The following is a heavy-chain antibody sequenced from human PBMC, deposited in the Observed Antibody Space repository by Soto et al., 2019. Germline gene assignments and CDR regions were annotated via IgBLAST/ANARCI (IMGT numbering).Heavy chain of an antibody. CDR1: GGSISSSNYY. V-gene: IGHV4-31*03. Sequence: SETLSLTSTVSGGSISSSNYYWGWNRQPPGKGLEWIGYIYYSGSTYYNPSLKSRVTISVDTSKNQFSLKLSSVTAADTAVYYCARVFGFGGMDVWGQGTTVTVS. CDR3: ARVFGFGGMDV. J-gene: IGHJ6*02. CDR2: IYYSGST. D-gene: IGHD3-10*01.